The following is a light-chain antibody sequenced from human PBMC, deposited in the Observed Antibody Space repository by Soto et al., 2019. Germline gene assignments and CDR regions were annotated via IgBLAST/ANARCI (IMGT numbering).Light chain of an antibody. V-gene: IGKV3-20*01. CDR2: GAS. J-gene: IGKJ1*01. Sequence: EIVLTQSPGTLSLSPGERATLSCRASQSVSSNYLARYQQKRGQAPRLLIYGASSRATGIPTRFSGSGSGTDFTLTSSRLEPEAFAVYYCQQYDTSPRTFGQGTKVEI. CDR3: QQYDTSPRT. CDR1: QSVSSNY.